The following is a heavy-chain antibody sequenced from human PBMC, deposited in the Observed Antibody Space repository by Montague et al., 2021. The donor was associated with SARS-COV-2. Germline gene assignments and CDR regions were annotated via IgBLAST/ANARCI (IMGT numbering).Heavy chain of an antibody. CDR1: GGSISSSSYY. D-gene: IGHD3-22*01. CDR3: ARGVNMIVVVLGYNRFDP. J-gene: IGHJ5*02. CDR2: LYYSGST. V-gene: IGHV4-39*01. Sequence: SETLSLTCTVSGGSISSSSYYWGWIRQPPGKGLEWIGSLYYSGSTYYNPSLKSRVTISVDTSRNQFSLKLSSVTAADTAVYYCARGVNMIVVVLGYNRFDPWGQGTLVTVSS.